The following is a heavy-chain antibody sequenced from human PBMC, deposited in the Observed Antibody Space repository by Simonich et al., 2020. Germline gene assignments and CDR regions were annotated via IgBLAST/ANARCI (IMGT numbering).Heavy chain of an antibody. CDR3: ARGRLTGDKGAFDI. J-gene: IGHJ3*02. CDR2: IHPNSGGT. D-gene: IGHD7-27*01. CDR1: GYTFTGYY. V-gene: IGHV1-2*02. Sequence: QVQRVQSGAEVTKPGASVKVSCKASGYTFTGYYMHWVRQAPGQGLGWMGWIHPNSGGTYYAQKFQGRVTMTRDTSISTAYMELSRLRSDDTAVYYCARGRLTGDKGAFDIWGQGTMVTVSS.